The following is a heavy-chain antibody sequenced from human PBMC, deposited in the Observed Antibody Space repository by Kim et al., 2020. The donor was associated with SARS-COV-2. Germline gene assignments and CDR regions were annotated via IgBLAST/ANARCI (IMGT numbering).Heavy chain of an antibody. V-gene: IGHV5-51*01. CDR2: TSPGDSDT. Sequence: GESLKISCQGSGYSFTTYWIAWVRQMPGKGLEWMGITSPGDSDTRYSPSFKGQVTISADKSTRTAYLQWSSLKPSDTAMYYCARHHTLGGYGFYHYGMDVWGQGTTVTVSS. CDR1: GYSFTTYW. D-gene: IGHD2-15*01. J-gene: IGHJ6*02. CDR3: ARHHTLGGYGFYHYGMDV.